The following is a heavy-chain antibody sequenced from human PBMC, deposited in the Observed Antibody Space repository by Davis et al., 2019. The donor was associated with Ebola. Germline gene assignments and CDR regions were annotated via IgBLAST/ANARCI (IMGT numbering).Heavy chain of an antibody. CDR3: ARSFSSTFVGWFDP. Sequence: SVKVSCKASGGTFSSHAVSWVRQAPGQGLKWMGGIIPILGATNYAQSFQGRVTITADESTSTAYMELSSLRSEDTAVYYCARSFSSTFVGWFDPWGQGTLVTVSS. CDR1: GGTFSSHA. J-gene: IGHJ5*02. D-gene: IGHD6-13*01. V-gene: IGHV1-69*13. CDR2: IIPILGAT.